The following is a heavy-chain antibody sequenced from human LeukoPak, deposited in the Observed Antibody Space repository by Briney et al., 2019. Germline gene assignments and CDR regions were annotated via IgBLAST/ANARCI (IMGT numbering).Heavy chain of an antibody. Sequence: GGSLRLSCAASGFTFSSYSMNWVRQAPGKGLEWVSYISSSSSTIYYADSVKGRFTISRDNAKNSLYLQMNSLRAEDTAVYYCASRIVVVPAATGAFDIWGQGTMVTVSS. D-gene: IGHD2-2*01. V-gene: IGHV3-48*04. J-gene: IGHJ3*02. CDR2: ISSSSSTI. CDR3: ASRIVVVPAATGAFDI. CDR1: GFTFSSYS.